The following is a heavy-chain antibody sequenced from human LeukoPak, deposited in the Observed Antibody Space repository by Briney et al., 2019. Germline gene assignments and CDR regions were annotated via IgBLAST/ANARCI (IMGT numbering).Heavy chain of an antibody. CDR1: GFTLSDHE. Sequence: GGSLTLSCAASGFTLSDHEMHWVRQAPGRGLEWVGRSRNRDNSYTTKYAASAKGSLTSSSDDSNNSLYLQLKSLKSDGAALFYRVTMIRRVRYWGQG. CDR3: VTMIRRVRY. V-gene: IGHV3-72*01. CDR2: SRNRDNSYTT. J-gene: IGHJ4*02. D-gene: IGHD3-16*01.